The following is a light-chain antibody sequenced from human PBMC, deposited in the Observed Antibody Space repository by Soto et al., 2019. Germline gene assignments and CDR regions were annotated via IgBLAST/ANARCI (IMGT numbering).Light chain of an antibody. CDR2: KAS. V-gene: IGKV1-5*03. CDR1: QSISSW. Sequence: DIQMTQSPSTLSASVGDRVTITCRASQSISSWLAWYQQKPGKAPKLLLYKASSLESVVPSRFSGSGSGTEFTLTISSLQPDDFATYYCQQYNSYWTFGQGTKVEIK. CDR3: QQYNSYWT. J-gene: IGKJ1*01.